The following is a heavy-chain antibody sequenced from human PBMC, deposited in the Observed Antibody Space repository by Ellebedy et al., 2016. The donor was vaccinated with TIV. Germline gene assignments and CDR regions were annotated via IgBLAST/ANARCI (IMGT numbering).Heavy chain of an antibody. CDR2: IYYSGST. Sequence: MPSETLSLTCTVSGGSISSSSYYWGWIRQPPGKGLEWIGSIYYSGSTNHISSLKSRVTISVDTSKNQFSLRLSSVTAADTAVYYCAAYYGGRFDYWGQGTLVTVSS. J-gene: IGHJ4*02. D-gene: IGHD4-23*01. V-gene: IGHV4-39*07. CDR1: GGSISSSSYY. CDR3: AAYYGGRFDY.